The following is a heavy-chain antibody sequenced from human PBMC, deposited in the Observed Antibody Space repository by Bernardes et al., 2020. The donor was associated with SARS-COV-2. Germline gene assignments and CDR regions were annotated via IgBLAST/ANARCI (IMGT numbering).Heavy chain of an antibody. J-gene: IGHJ4*02. CDR3: ARDPGRLVYYFDY. CDR2: IYSNGNT. CDR1: GFTVSSHY. V-gene: IGHV3-66*01. D-gene: IGHD6-19*01. Sequence: GGSLRLSCAVSGFTVSSHYMSWVRQAPGKGLELVSLIYSNGNTFYADSVKGRFTISRDNSKNTLYLQMTSLRAGDTAVYYCARDPGRLVYYFDYWGQGTLVTVSS.